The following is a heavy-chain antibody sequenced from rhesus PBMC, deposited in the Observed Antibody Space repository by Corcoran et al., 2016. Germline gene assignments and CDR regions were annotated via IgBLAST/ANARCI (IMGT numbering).Heavy chain of an antibody. V-gene: IGHV4-169*01. D-gene: IGHD5-42*01. J-gene: IGHJ4*01. Sequence: QLQLQESGPGLVKPSETLSVTCAVSGGSISSSYWIWIRQAPRKGLEWIGYIYGSGSRTNYNPSLKSRVTLAVDTSKNQRSLKLSSVTTADTAVYYCARVGYSNFFDDWGQGVLVTVSS. CDR2: IYGSGSRT. CDR3: ARVGYSNFFDD. CDR1: GGSISSSY.